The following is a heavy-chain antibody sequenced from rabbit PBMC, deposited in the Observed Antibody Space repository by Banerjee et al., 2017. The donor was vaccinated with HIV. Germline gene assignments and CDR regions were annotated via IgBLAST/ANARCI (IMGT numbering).Heavy chain of an antibody. V-gene: IGHV1S45*01. D-gene: IGHD6-1*01. CDR2: IYAGSNNNT. J-gene: IGHJ2*01. CDR3: ARTGYAAVGYANYAFHP. Sequence: QEQLEESGGDLVKPEGSLTLTCTASGFSFSSSYWMCWVRQAPGKGLEWIACIYAGSNNNTSYASWAKGRFTISKTSSTTVTLQMTSLTAADTATYFCARTGYAAVGYANYAFHPWGPGTLVTVS. CDR1: GFSFSSSYW.